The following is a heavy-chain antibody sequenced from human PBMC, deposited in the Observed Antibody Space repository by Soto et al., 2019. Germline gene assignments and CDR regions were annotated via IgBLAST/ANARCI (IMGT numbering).Heavy chain of an antibody. D-gene: IGHD2-2*01. CDR1: GFTFGDYA. J-gene: IGHJ6*02. CDR2: IRSKAYGGTT. Sequence: GGSLRLSCTASGFTFGDYAMSWFRQAPGKGLEWVGFIRSKAYGGTTEYAASVKGRFTISRDDSKSIAYLQMNSLKTEDTAVYYCTSLCCSSTSCPYGMDVWGQGTTVTVSS. V-gene: IGHV3-49*03. CDR3: TSLCCSSTSCPYGMDV.